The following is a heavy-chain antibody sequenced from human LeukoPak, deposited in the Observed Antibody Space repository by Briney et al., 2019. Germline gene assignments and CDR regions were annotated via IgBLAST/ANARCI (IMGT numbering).Heavy chain of an antibody. CDR1: GYTFTSYA. Sequence: ASVKVSCKASGYTFTSYAMHWVRQAPGQGLEWMGWINPNSGGTNYAQKFQGRVTMTRDTSISTAYMELSRLRSDDTAVYYCAREGGDESGSTSWGQGTLVTVSS. CDR3: AREGGDESGSTS. V-gene: IGHV1-2*02. D-gene: IGHD5/OR15-5a*01. CDR2: INPNSGGT. J-gene: IGHJ4*02.